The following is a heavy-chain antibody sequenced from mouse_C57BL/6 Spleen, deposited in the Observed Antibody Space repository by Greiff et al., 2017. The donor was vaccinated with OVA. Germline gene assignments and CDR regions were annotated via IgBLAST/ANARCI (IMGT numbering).Heavy chain of an antibody. D-gene: IGHD1-1*01. CDR1: GYSITSGYY. CDR3: ARELLYAMDY. Sequence: EVQLVESGPGLVKPSQSLSLTCSVTGYSITSGYYWNWIRQFPGNKLEWMGYISYDGSNNYNPSLKNRISITRDTSKNQFFLKLNSVTTEDTATYYCARELLYAMDYWGQGTSVTVSS. CDR2: ISYDGSN. J-gene: IGHJ4*01. V-gene: IGHV3-6*01.